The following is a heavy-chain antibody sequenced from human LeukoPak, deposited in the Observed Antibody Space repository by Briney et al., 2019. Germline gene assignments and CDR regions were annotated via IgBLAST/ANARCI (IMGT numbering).Heavy chain of an antibody. CDR1: GFTFSSYS. CDR3: AREDCSGGSCYGY. V-gene: IGHV3-21*01. D-gene: IGHD2-15*01. J-gene: IGHJ4*02. Sequence: GGSLRLSCAASGFTFSSYSMNWVRQAPGKGLEWVSSISSSSSYIYYADSVKGRFTFSRDNAKNSLYLQMNSLRAEDTAVYYCAREDCSGGSCYGYWGQGTLVTVSS. CDR2: ISSSSSYI.